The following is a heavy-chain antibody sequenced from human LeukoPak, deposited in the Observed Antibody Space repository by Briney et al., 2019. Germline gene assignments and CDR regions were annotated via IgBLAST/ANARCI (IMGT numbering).Heavy chain of an antibody. J-gene: IGHJ4*02. V-gene: IGHV3-30*18. D-gene: IGHD6-13*01. CDR1: GFTFSSYG. CDR3: AKEAAAGTDDY. Sequence: PGGSLRLSCVASGFTFSSYGMHWVRQAPGKGLEWVAVISYDGSNKYYADSVKGRFTISRDNSKNTLYLQMNSLRAEDTAVYYRAKEAAAGTDDYWGQGTLVTVSS. CDR2: ISYDGSNK.